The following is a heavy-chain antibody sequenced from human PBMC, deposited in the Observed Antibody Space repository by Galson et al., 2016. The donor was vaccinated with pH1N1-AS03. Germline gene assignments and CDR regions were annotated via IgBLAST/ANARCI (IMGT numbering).Heavy chain of an antibody. D-gene: IGHD6-19*01. Sequence: LSLTCSVSGVSINSHLWTWIRQTPGKELEWIGNLDHTGNTEYSPSLKTRVSISVDTSKNQLSLRLKSVTAADTAVYYCARQGQWLVEHYYYGMDVWGHGTTVTASS. V-gene: IGHV4-59*08. CDR3: ARQGQWLVEHYYYGMDV. J-gene: IGHJ6*02. CDR1: GVSINSHL. CDR2: LDHTGNT.